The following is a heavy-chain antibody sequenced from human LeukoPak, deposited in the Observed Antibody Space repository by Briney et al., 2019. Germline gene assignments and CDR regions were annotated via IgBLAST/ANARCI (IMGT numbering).Heavy chain of an antibody. CDR1: GFTFSSYA. J-gene: IGHJ4*02. V-gene: IGHV3-23*01. Sequence: GGSLRLSCAASGFTFSSYAMSWVRQAPGKGLEWVSAISDSGGSTYYADSVKGRFTISRDNFKNTLYLQMSSLRAEDTAVYYCAKLAHNYDTKVDYWGQGTLVTVSS. CDR2: ISDSGGST. CDR3: AKLAHNYDTKVDY. D-gene: IGHD3-22*01.